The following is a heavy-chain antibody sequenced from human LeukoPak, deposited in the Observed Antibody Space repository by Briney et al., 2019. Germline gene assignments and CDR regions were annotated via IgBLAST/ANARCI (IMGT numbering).Heavy chain of an antibody. D-gene: IGHD6-19*01. CDR1: GFTFNSYA. CDR2: IFGSGGSA. V-gene: IGHV3-23*01. J-gene: IGHJ4*02. CDR3: AKTATGYSSGHYPGWPVDY. Sequence: GGSQRLSCAASGFTFNSYAMYWVRQAPGKGLEWVSGIFGSGGSAHYADSVKGRFAISRDNSKNRVYLQMNSLRAEDTAVYYCAKTATGYSSGHYPGWPVDYWGQGTLVTVSS.